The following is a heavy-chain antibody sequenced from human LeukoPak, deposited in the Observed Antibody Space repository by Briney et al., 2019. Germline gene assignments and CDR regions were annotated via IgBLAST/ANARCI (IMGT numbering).Heavy chain of an antibody. CDR3: ATLAAYYYDSSGPLN. CDR1: GGSISSGDYY. CDR2: IYYSGST. D-gene: IGHD3-22*01. J-gene: IGHJ4*02. Sequence: PSQTLSLTCTVSGGSISSGDYYWSWIRQPPGKGLEWIGYIYYSGSTYYNPSLKSRVTISVDTSKNQFSLKLSSVTAADTAVYYCATLAAYYYDSSGPLNWGQGTLVTVSS. V-gene: IGHV4-30-4*01.